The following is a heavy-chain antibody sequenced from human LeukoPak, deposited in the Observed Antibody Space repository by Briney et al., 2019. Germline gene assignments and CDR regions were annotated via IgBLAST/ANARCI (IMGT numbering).Heavy chain of an antibody. J-gene: IGHJ3*02. CDR2: IFFSGST. V-gene: IGHV4-39*07. CDR3: ARVFKYQLLSGHDAFDI. Sequence: SETLSLTCTVSGGSISTSSYYWGWIRQPPGKGLEWIGNIFFSGSTYYNASLKSRVTMSLDTSKNQFSLKLSSVNAADTAVYYCARVFKYQLLSGHDAFDIWGQGTMVTVSS. CDR1: GGSISTSSYY. D-gene: IGHD2-2*01.